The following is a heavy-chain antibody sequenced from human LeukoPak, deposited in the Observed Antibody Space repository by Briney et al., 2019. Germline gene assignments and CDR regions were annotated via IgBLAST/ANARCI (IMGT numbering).Heavy chain of an antibody. J-gene: IGHJ4*02. CDR3: ARDLSPVVRASPMGY. D-gene: IGHD3-10*01. CDR2: ITYDGYYK. Sequence: PGTSLRLSCAASGFTFTSYGMHWVRQAPGKCLEGVALITYDGYYKYYSDSVKGRFTISSDTSKNTLYLQMNSLRAEDTAVYYCARDLSPVVRASPMGYWGQGTLVTVSS. V-gene: IGHV3-30*03. CDR1: GFTFTSYG.